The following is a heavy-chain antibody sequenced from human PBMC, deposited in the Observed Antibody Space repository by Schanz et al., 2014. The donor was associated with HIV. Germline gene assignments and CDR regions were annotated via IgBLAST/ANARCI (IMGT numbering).Heavy chain of an antibody. CDR2: INHSGIP. V-gene: IGHV4-34*01. D-gene: IGHD1-1*01. CDR1: GSSFNDYY. Sequence: QVRLPQWGAGLLKPSETLSLTCAVYGSSFNDYYWGWIRQAPGKGPEWIGEINHSGIPNYNPSLDSRATISVHTPKNQSSLKLSSVTAADTAVYYCARDGGRRGGQRQLFAYRGQGTLVTVSS. CDR3: ARDGGRRGGQRQLFAY. J-gene: IGHJ4*02.